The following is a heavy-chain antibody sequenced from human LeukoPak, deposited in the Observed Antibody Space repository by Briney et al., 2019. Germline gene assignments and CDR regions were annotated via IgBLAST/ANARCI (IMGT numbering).Heavy chain of an antibody. V-gene: IGHV1-18*01. CDR1: GYTFTSYG. J-gene: IGHJ4*02. CDR2: ISAYNGNT. D-gene: IGHD2-15*01. Sequence: ASVKVSCKASGYTFTSYGISWVRQAPGQGLEWMGWISAYNGNTNYAQKLQGRVTMTTDTSTSTAYMELRSLRSDDTAVYYCARVRPKYCSGGSCYSSLTFDYWGQGTLVTVSS. CDR3: ARVRPKYCSGGSCYSSLTFDY.